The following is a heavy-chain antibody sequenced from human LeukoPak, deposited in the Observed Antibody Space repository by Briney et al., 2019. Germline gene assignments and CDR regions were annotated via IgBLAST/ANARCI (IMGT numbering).Heavy chain of an antibody. CDR2: ISGSGGST. J-gene: IGHJ5*02. CDR1: GFPLRTYV. CDR3: MRSDYGGLVDP. V-gene: IGHV3-23*01. D-gene: IGHD4-17*01. Sequence: GGSLRLSCAASGFPLRTYVMTWVRQAAGKGLEWVSTISGSGGSTYYADSVKGRFTISRDNSKNTLYLEMNCLRVDDTATYFCMRSDYGGLVDPWGQGTLVTVSS.